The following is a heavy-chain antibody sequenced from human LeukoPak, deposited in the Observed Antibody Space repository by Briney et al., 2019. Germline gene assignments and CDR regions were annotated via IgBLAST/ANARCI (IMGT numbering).Heavy chain of an antibody. D-gene: IGHD3-22*01. CDR1: GYIFTGYY. J-gene: IGHJ4*02. V-gene: IGHV1-2*02. CDR2: INPNSGGT. CDR3: ARSQGITMIVVVNYIDY. Sequence: ASVKVSCKASGYIFTGYYMHWVRQSPGQGLEWMGWINPNSGGTNYAQKFQGRVTMTRDTSISTAYMGLSRLRSDDTAVYYCARSQGITMIVVVNYIDYWGQGTLVTVSS.